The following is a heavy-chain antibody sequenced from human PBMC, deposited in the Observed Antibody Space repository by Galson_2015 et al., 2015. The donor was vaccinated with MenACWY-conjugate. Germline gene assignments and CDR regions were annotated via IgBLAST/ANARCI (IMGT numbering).Heavy chain of an antibody. CDR1: GFTFSDFW. CDR3: ARYVAALDY. Sequence: SLRLSCAASGFTFSDFWMSWVRLVPGRGLEWVAHIMKDGSGKYYVDSVKGRFTISRDNAKNSLNLHMNSLRAEDTAVYFCARYVAALDYWGQGTPVTVSS. V-gene: IGHV3-7*05. CDR2: IMKDGSGK. D-gene: IGHD3-10*02. J-gene: IGHJ4*02.